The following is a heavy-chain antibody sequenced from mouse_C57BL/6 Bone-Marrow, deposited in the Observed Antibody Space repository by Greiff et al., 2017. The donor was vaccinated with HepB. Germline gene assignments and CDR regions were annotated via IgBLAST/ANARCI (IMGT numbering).Heavy chain of an antibody. Sequence: EVMLVESGAGLVKPGGSLKLSCAASGFTFSSSAMPWVRQTPEKRLEWVAYISSGGDYIYYAETVKGRYTIAIDNARNTLYLQMSSLKSEDTAMYYCTRVTYYYDSSYYYAMDYWGQGTSVTVSS. CDR3: TRVTYYYDSSYYYAMDY. CDR1: GFTFSSSA. CDR2: ISSGGDYI. D-gene: IGHD1-1*01. J-gene: IGHJ4*01. V-gene: IGHV5-9-1*02.